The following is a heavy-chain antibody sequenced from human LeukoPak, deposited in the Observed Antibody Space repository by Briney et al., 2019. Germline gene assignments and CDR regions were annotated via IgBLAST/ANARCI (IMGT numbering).Heavy chain of an antibody. CDR3: AKAPGELEGGSSWSDYYYYGMDV. Sequence: GGSLRLSCVASGFTFDDYAMHWVRQVPGKGLEWVCLTNWDGSRSFCADSVKGRFTISRDNSKSSLFLEMDSLTPEDTALYYCAKAPGELEGGSSWSDYYYYGMDVWGQGTTVTVSS. CDR2: TNWDGSRS. D-gene: IGHD6-13*01. CDR1: GFTFDDYA. J-gene: IGHJ6*02. V-gene: IGHV3-43D*03.